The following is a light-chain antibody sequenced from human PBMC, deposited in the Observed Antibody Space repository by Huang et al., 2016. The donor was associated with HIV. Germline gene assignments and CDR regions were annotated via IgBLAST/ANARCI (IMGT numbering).Light chain of an antibody. CDR1: QSVSTN. J-gene: IGKJ1*01. V-gene: IGKV3-15*01. Sequence: EIVMTQSPATLSVSPGERATLSCRASQSVSTNLAWYQQKPGQAPRLLINGASTRVTGSPARFSGSGSGTEFTLTISSLQSEEFAVYYCQQYNNWPQTFGQGTKVDNK. CDR3: QQYNNWPQT. CDR2: GAS.